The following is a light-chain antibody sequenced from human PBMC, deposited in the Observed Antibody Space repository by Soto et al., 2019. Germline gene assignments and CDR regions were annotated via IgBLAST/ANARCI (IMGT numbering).Light chain of an antibody. V-gene: IGKV1-5*01. J-gene: IGKJ5*01. Sequence: DIPMTQSPSTLSASEGDRVTITSRASQTIDSWLAWYQQKPGKAPKLLIYAASSLQSGVPSRFSGSGSGTDFTLTISSLQPEDFATYYCQQLNTYPITFGQGTRLEIK. CDR2: AAS. CDR3: QQLNTYPIT. CDR1: QTIDSW.